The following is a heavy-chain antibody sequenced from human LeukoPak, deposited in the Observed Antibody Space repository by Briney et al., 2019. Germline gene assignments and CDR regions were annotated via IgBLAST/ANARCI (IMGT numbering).Heavy chain of an antibody. CDR1: GGSITSDYYY. D-gene: IGHD4-23*01. J-gene: IGHJ4*02. V-gene: IGHV4-30-2*01. Sequence: SQTLSLTCTVSGGSITSDYYYWSWIRQPPGKGLEWIGYIYHSGSTYYNPSLKSRVTISVDRSKNQFSLKLSSVTAADTAVYYCAREIVGRGLRWSFFDYWGQGTLVTVSS. CDR2: IYHSGST. CDR3: AREIVGRGLRWSFFDY.